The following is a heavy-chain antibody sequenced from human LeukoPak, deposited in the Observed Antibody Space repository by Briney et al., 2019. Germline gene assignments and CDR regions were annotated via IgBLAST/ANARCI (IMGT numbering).Heavy chain of an antibody. CDR3: ATFSGSYPSYFDY. CDR1: GFIFSSYS. D-gene: IGHD1-26*01. J-gene: IGHJ4*02. CDR2: ISSTSSYI. Sequence: TGGSLRLSCAASGFIFSSYSMNWVRQAPGKGLEWVSFISSTSSYIYYADSLKGRFTISRDNAKKSLYLQMNSLRAEDTAVYYCATFSGSYPSYFDYWGQGTLVTVSS. V-gene: IGHV3-21*01.